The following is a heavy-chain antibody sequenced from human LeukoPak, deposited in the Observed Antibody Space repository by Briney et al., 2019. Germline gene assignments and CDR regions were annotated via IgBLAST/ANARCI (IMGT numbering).Heavy chain of an antibody. Sequence: GGSLRLSCAASGFTFSSYEMNWVRQAPGKGLEWVSYISSTGSNIYYADSVKGRFTISRDNAKNSLYLQLNSLRAEDTAVYYCARVHRSSAWKFDFWGQGTLVTVSS. CDR3: ARVHRSSAWKFDF. CDR1: GFTFSSYE. V-gene: IGHV3-48*03. CDR2: ISSTGSNI. J-gene: IGHJ4*02. D-gene: IGHD6-19*01.